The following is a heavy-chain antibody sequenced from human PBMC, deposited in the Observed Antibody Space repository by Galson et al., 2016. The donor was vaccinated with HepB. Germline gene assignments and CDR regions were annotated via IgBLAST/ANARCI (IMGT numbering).Heavy chain of an antibody. Sequence: SLRLSCAASGFIFSEYAMSWVRQAPGKGLEWVSAISKSGDYTYYADSVKGRFTISRDNSKNTLSLQMNSLRAEDTALYYRAKDLGDRLVTVYYYMDAWGKGTTAAVSS. CDR3: AKDLGDRLVTVYYYMDA. J-gene: IGHJ6*03. CDR2: ISKSGDYT. CDR1: GFIFSEYA. D-gene: IGHD3-16*01. V-gene: IGHV3-23*01.